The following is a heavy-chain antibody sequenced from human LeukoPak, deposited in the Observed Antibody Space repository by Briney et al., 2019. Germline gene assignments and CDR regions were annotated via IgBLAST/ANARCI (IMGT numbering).Heavy chain of an antibody. CDR1: GFTFSSYW. CDR3: ARGLQGIDY. D-gene: IGHD4-11*01. CDR2: IYTDDT. Sequence: PGGSLRLSCATSGFTFSSYWMHWVRQAPGKGLVWVSRIYTDDTTYADSVKGRFTISRDNARDTLYLQMNSLRVEDTAIYYCARGLQGIDYWGQGTLVTVSS. J-gene: IGHJ4*02. V-gene: IGHV3-74*01.